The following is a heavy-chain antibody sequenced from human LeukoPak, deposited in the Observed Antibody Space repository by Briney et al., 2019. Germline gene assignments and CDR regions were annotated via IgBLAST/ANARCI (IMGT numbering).Heavy chain of an antibody. D-gene: IGHD6-13*01. J-gene: IGHJ3*02. CDR2: ISSNGGST. Sequence: PGGSLRLSCAASGFTFSSYAMHWVRQAPGQGLEYVSAISSNGGSTYYANSLKGRFNISRDNSKNTLYLQMGSLRAVDMAVYYCARVYSSSWYSAFDIWGQGTMVTVSS. CDR1: GFTFSSYA. V-gene: IGHV3-64*01. CDR3: ARVYSSSWYSAFDI.